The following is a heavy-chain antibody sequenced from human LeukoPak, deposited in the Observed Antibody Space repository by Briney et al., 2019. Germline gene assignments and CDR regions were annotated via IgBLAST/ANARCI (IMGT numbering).Heavy chain of an antibody. J-gene: IGHJ4*02. CDR2: FSGSGANT. V-gene: IGHV3-23*01. D-gene: IGHD1-26*01. CDR3: AKGVGKWESLHFFDY. Sequence: GGSLRLSCVASGFTFSKYDMHGVRQAPAKGLDWVSVFSGSGANTYYAGSVKGRLTISRDDSRNKLYLQMNSLRGDDTAVYYCAKGVGKWESLHFFDYWGQGTLVTVSS. CDR1: GFTFSKYD.